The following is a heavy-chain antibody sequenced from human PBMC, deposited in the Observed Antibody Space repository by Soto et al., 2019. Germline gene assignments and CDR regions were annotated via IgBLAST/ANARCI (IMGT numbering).Heavy chain of an antibody. CDR1: GFTFSSYW. CDR3: ARLTAAGGVDQFDY. D-gene: IGHD6-13*01. V-gene: IGHV3-7*05. J-gene: IGHJ4*02. Sequence: EVQLAESGGGLVQPWGSLRLSCAASGFTFSSYWMTWVRQAPGKGLEWVANIKEDGSEQYQVDSVKGRFTFAIDNAKKTLYLQMHSLRVEDTAVYYCARLTAAGGVDQFDYWGQGTLVSVSS. CDR2: IKEDGSEQ.